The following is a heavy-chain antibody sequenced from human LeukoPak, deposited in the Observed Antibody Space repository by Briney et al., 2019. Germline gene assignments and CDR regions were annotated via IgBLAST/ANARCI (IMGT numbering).Heavy chain of an antibody. CDR2: ISGSSAPI. D-gene: IGHD1-26*01. J-gene: IGHJ2*01. Sequence: GGSLRLSCAASGFTFSNYNMNWVRQAPGKGLEWFSYISGSSAPIYYADSAKGRFTISRDNAKNSLYLQMNSLRDEDTAVYYCAKDRSPSGSYVPWYFDLWGRGALVTVSS. CDR1: GFTFSNYN. CDR3: AKDRSPSGSYVPWYFDL. V-gene: IGHV3-48*02.